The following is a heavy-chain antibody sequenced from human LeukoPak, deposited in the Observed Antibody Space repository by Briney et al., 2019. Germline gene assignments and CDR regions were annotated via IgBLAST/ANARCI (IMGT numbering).Heavy chain of an antibody. CDR1: GYSFTSYG. CDR3: TKGANGHSFDY. J-gene: IGHJ4*02. V-gene: IGHV5-51*01. D-gene: IGHD2-8*01. Sequence: GESLQISCKGSGYSFTSYGIAWVRQMPGKGLEWMGLIYPGDSDTRYSPSFQGQVTISADKSTSIAYLQWSSLKASDTALYYCTKGANGHSFDYWGQGTPVTVSS. CDR2: IYPGDSDT.